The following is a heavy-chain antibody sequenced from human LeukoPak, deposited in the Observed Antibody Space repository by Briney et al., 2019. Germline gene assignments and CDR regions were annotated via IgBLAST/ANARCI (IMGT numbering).Heavy chain of an antibody. CDR3: AGRPVSGYYYYMDV. J-gene: IGHJ6*03. Sequence: GGSLRLSCAASGFTVSSNYMSWVRQAPGKGLEWVSVIYSGGSTCYADSVKGRFTISRDNSKNTLYLQMNSLRAEDTAVYYCAGRPVSGYYYYMDVWGKGTTVTVSS. CDR2: IYSGGST. CDR1: GFTVSSNY. V-gene: IGHV3-53*01. D-gene: IGHD1-14*01.